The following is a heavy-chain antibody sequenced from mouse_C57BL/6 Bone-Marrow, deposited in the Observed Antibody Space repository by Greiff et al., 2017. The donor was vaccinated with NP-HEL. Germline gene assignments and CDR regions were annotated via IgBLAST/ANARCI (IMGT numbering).Heavy chain of an antibody. V-gene: IGHV2-5*01. J-gene: IGHJ3*01. Sequence: VMLVESGPGLVQPSQSLSITCTVSGFSLTSYGVHWVRQSPGKGLEWLGVIWRGGSTDYNAAFMSRLSITKDNSKSQVFFKMNSLQADDTAIYYCAESPRGLLLFAYWGQGTLVTVSA. CDR3: AESPRGLLLFAY. CDR2: IWRGGST. CDR1: GFSLTSYG. D-gene: IGHD2-3*01.